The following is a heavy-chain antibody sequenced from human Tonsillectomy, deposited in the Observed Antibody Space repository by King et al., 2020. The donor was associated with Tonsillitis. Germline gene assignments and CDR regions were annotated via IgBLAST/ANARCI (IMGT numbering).Heavy chain of an antibody. V-gene: IGHV3-23*01. CDR3: AKGGEAVAVWFDP. CDR1: GVTFRNSA. CDR2: LSGSGRTT. J-gene: IGHJ5*02. Sequence: VQLLESGGGLVQPGGALRLSFAASGVTFRNSAISLVRQAPRKRLDWGSTLSGSGRTTHYSDPATGRFTISRDNSKNTQYLQMNSLRAEDTAVYYCAKGGEAVAVWFDPWGQGTLVTVSS. D-gene: IGHD6-19*01.